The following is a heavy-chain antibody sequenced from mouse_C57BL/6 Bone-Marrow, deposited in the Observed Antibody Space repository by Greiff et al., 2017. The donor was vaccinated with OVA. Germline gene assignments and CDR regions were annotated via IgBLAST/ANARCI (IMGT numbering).Heavy chain of an antibody. CDR2: IYPGDGDT. J-gene: IGHJ2*01. CDR3: ARSGILRAY. D-gene: IGHD1-1*01. Sequence: QVQLKESGPELVKPGASVKISCKASGYAFSSSWMNWVKQRPGKGLEWIGRIYPGDGDTNYNGKFKGKATLTADKSASTAYMQVSSLTSEDSAVYFCARSGILRAYWGQGTTRTVSS. CDR1: GYAFSSSW. V-gene: IGHV1-82*01.